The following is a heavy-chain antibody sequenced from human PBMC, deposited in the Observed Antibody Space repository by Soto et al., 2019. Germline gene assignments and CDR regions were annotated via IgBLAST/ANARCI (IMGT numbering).Heavy chain of an antibody. CDR2: ISGFNGQT. D-gene: IGHD3-10*01. CDR1: GNTVASHG. V-gene: IGHV1-18*01. Sequence: QVQLVQSGPEVKKPGASVKVSCKASGNTVASHGFSWVLQAPGQGLEWMGWISGFNGQTNYALKFQGRVTLTTDTSTSTAYMELRSLRSDDTAVYFCARVDPRGVAVVRDYWGQGTLVTVSS. CDR3: ARVDPRGVAVVRDY. J-gene: IGHJ4*02.